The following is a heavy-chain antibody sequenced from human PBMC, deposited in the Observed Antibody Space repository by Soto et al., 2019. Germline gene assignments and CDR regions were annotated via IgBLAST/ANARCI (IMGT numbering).Heavy chain of an antibody. CDR1: GVSISSGDYY. CDR2: IYYSGST. Sequence: QVQLQESGPGLVEPSQTMSLTCTVSGVSISSGDYYWSWIRQPPGKGLEWIGNIYYSGSTSYNSSLNIRVTRTVDTFNNQFSLKQSSLTAADTAVYYCAGESSPTDLKMDYWGQGTLVTVSS. V-gene: IGHV4-30-4*01. CDR3: AGESSPTDLKMDY. J-gene: IGHJ4*02.